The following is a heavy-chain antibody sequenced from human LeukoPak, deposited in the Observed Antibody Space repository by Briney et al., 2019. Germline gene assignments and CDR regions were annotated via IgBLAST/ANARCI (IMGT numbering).Heavy chain of an antibody. D-gene: IGHD2/OR15-2a*01. J-gene: IGHJ4*02. Sequence: SETLSLTCTVSGYSISSGYYWGWIRQPPGKGLEWIGSIYYSGSTYYNPSLKSRVTISVDTSKNQFSLKLSSVTAADTAVYYCARAEIFGHYFDYWGQGTLVTVSS. CDR2: IYYSGST. CDR1: GYSISSGYY. CDR3: ARAEIFGHYFDY. V-gene: IGHV4-38-2*02.